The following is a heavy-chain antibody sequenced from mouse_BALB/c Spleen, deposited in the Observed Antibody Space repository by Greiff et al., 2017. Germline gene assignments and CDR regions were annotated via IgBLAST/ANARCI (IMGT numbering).Heavy chain of an antibody. D-gene: IGHD1-1*01. CDR2: IYPSDSYT. V-gene: IGHV1-69*02. CDR3: TRWYYGGYYAMDY. J-gene: IGHJ4*01. CDR1: GYTFTSYW. Sequence: QVQLQQPGAELVRPGASVKLSCKASGYTFTSYWINWVKQRPGQGLEWIGNIYPSDSYTNYNQKFKDKATLTVDKSSSTAYMQLSSPTSEDSAVYYCTRWYYGGYYAMDYWGQGTSVTVSS.